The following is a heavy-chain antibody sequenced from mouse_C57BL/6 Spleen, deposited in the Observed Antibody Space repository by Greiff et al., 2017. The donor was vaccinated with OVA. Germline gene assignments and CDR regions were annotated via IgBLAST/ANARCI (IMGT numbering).Heavy chain of an antibody. J-gene: IGHJ3*01. CDR2: IDPETGGT. Sequence: VQGVESGAELVRPGASVTLSCKASGYTFTDYEMHWVKQTPVHGLEWIGAIDPETGGTAYNQKFKGKAILTADKSSSTAYMELRSLTSEDSAVYYCTRPAWFAYWGQGTLVTVSA. V-gene: IGHV1-15*01. CDR1: GYTFTDYE. CDR3: TRPAWFAY.